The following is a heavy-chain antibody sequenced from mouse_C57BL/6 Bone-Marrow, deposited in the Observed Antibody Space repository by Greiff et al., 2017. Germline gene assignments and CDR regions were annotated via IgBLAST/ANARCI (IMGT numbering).Heavy chain of an antibody. D-gene: IGHD3-2*02. CDR2: ISYDGSN. CDR1: GYSITSGYY. Sequence: DVQLQESGPGLVKPSQSLSLTCSVTGYSITSGYYWNWIRQFPGNKLEWMGYISYDGSNNYNPSLKNRISLTRDTSKNQFFLKLNSVTTEDTATYYCARDQGAMDYWGQGTSVTVSS. V-gene: IGHV3-6*01. CDR3: ARDQGAMDY. J-gene: IGHJ4*01.